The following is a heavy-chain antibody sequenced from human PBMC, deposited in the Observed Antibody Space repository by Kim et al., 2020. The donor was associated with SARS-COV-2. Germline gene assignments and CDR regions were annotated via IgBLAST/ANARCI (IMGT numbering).Heavy chain of an antibody. CDR2: ISYDGSNK. D-gene: IGHD3-10*01. J-gene: IGHJ4*02. CDR1: GFTFSSYA. CDR3: ARDRGPGKEIYFDY. Sequence: GGSLRLSCAASGFTFSSYAMHWVRQAPGKGLEWVAVISYDGSNKYYADSVKGRFTISRDNSKNTLYLQMNSLRAEDAAVYYCARDRGPGKEIYFDYWGQGTLVTVSS. V-gene: IGHV3-30-3*01.